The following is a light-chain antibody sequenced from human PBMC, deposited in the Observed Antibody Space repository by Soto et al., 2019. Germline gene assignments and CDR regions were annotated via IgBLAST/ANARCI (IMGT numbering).Light chain of an antibody. V-gene: IGKV3-11*01. Sequence: EIVLTQSPATLSLSPGERATLSCRASQSVSSYLAWYQQKPGQAPRLLIYDASSRATGVPARFSGSGSGTDFTLSMSSLEPEYFAVYYCQQRTNWLFSFGPGTKVDVK. CDR3: QQRTNWLFS. CDR1: QSVSSY. CDR2: DAS. J-gene: IGKJ3*01.